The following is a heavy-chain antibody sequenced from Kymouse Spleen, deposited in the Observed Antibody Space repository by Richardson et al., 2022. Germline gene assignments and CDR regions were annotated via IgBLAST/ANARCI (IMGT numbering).Heavy chain of an antibody. D-gene: IGHD3-3*01. CDR1: GFTFSNAW. J-gene: IGHJ4*02. V-gene: IGHV3-15*01. Sequence: EVQLVESGGGLVKPGGSLRLSCAASGFTFSNAWMSWVRQAPGKGLEWVGRIKSKTDGGTTDYAAPVKGRFTISRDDSKNTLYLQMNSLKTEDTAVYYCTTENDFWSGYPFDYWGQGTLVTVSS. CDR3: TTENDFWSGYPFDY. CDR2: IKSKTDGGTT.